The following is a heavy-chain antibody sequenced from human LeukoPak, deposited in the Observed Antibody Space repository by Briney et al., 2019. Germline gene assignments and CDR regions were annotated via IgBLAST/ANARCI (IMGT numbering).Heavy chain of an antibody. CDR3: ARMTVSGRDNWFDP. D-gene: IGHD6-19*01. CDR2: LNPNSGNT. Sequence: ASVKVSCKASGYTLTSYDINWVRQATGQGLEWMGCLNPNSGNTGYAQKFQGRVTITRNTPINTAYMELSSLTSEDTAVYYCARMTVSGRDNWFDPWGQGTLVTVSS. V-gene: IGHV1-8*03. J-gene: IGHJ5*02. CDR1: GYTLTSYD.